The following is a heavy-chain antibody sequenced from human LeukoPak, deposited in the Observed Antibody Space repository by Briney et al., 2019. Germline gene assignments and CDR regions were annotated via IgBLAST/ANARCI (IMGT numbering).Heavy chain of an antibody. D-gene: IGHD3-9*01. CDR3: AKAEGYDILTGLDY. Sequence: GGSLRLSCAASGFTFSSYAMSWVRQAPGKGLEWVSGIGASGGSTYYADSVKGRFTISRDNSKNTLYLQMNSLRTEDTAVYYCAKAEGYDILTGLDYWGQGTLVTVSS. CDR2: IGASGGST. J-gene: IGHJ4*02. V-gene: IGHV3-23*01. CDR1: GFTFSSYA.